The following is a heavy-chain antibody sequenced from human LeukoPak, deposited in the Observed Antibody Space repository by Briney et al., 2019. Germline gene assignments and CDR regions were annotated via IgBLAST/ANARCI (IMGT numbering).Heavy chain of an antibody. D-gene: IGHD2-15*01. CDR3: AGRSAGNLEY. Sequence: GGSLRLSCAASGCTFSNYWMHWVRQAPGKGLVWVSRINSDGSGTGYADSVKGRFTISRDNAKNTLYLQMNSLRAEDTSVYYCAGRSAGNLEYWGQGTLVSVSS. V-gene: IGHV3-74*01. CDR2: INSDGSGT. J-gene: IGHJ4*02. CDR1: GCTFSNYW.